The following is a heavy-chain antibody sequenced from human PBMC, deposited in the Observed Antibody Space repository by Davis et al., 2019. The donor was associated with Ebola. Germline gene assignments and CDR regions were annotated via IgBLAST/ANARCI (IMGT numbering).Heavy chain of an antibody. CDR1: GFTFSSYA. V-gene: IGHV3-23*01. Sequence: PGGSLRLSCAASGFTFSSYAMSWVRQAPGKGLEWVSAISGNGGSTYYADSVKGRFTISRDNSKNTLYLQMNSLRAEDTAVYYCAKGPHYYDSSGYIYYYYGMDVWGQGTTVTVSS. J-gene: IGHJ6*02. CDR3: AKGPHYYDSSGYIYYYYGMDV. D-gene: IGHD3-22*01. CDR2: ISGNGGST.